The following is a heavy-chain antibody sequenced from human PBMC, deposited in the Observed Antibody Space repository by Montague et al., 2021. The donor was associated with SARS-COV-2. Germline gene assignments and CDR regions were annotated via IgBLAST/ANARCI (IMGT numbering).Heavy chain of an antibody. CDR2: IKQSGST. CDR3: ARGHLSVSMIVVVFTSASYYFDY. J-gene: IGHJ4*02. V-gene: IGHV4-34*01. D-gene: IGHD3-22*01. Sequence: SETLSLTCGVYGGSFGDDHWSWIRQPPGKGLEWIGDIKQSGSTNYNPSLKSRVTISVDTSKNQFSLKLTSVTAADTAVYFCARGHLSVSMIVVVFTSASYYFDYWGQGPRSPSPQ. CDR1: GGSFGDDH.